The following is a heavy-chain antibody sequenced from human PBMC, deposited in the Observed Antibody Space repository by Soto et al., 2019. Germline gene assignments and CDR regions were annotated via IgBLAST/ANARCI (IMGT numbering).Heavy chain of an antibody. Sequence: EVQLVESGGGLIPPGGSLRLSCVASEFTFSDHWMHWVRQTPGEGLVWVARLNSGGTTTNYAASVKGRFTISRDNAKNMVYLQMNSLRVDDTAVYYCARGARLAYYVYVWGKGTPVTVAS. V-gene: IGHV3-74*01. J-gene: IGHJ6*03. D-gene: IGHD3-9*01. CDR3: ARGARLAYYVYV. CDR1: EFTFSDHW. CDR2: LNSGGTTT.